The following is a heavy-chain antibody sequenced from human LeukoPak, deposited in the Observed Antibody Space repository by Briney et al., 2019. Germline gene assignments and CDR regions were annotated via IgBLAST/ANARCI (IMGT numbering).Heavy chain of an antibody. CDR2: INPSGGST. CDR1: GYTFTSYY. V-gene: IGHV1-46*01. CDR3: ARGLYCSSTSCYGGWFDP. Sequence: GASVKVSCKASGYTFTSYYMHWVRQAPGQGLEWMGIINPSGGSTSYAQKFQGRVTITRNTSISTAYMELSSLRSEDTAVYYCARGLYCSSTSCYGGWFDPWGQGTLVTVSS. D-gene: IGHD2-2*01. J-gene: IGHJ5*02.